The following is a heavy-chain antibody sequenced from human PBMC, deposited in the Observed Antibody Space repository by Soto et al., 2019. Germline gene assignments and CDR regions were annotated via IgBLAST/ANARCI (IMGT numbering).Heavy chain of an antibody. J-gene: IGHJ4*02. CDR3: AKPYSSGWTTLGY. V-gene: IGHV3-23*01. Sequence: LRLSCAASGFTFSSYAMSWVRQAPGKGLEWVSAISGSGGSTYYADSVKGRFTISRDNSKNTLYLQMNSLRAEDTAVYYCAKPYSSGWTTLGYWRQGTLVTVSS. D-gene: IGHD6-19*01. CDR1: GFTFSSYA. CDR2: ISGSGGST.